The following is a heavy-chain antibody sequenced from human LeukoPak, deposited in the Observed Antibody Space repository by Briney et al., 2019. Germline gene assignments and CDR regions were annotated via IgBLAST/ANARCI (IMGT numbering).Heavy chain of an antibody. D-gene: IGHD6-19*01. CDR3: ARVGSSGGWDLDY. CDR1: GGSISSYY. Sequence: PSETLSLTCTVSGGSISSYYWSWIRQPPGKGLEWIGYIYYSGSTNYNPSLKSRVTISVEMSKNQFSLKLSSVTAADTAVYYCARVGSSGGWDLDYWGQGALVTVSS. J-gene: IGHJ4*02. CDR2: IYYSGST. V-gene: IGHV4-59*01.